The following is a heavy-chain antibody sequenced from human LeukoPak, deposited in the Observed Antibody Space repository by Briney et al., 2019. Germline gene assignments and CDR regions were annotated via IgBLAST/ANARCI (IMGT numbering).Heavy chain of an antibody. CDR2: INHSGST. V-gene: IGHV4-39*07. CDR1: GGSVSSGSYY. CDR3: ARGSMVRGVINYYYYGMDV. D-gene: IGHD3-10*01. Sequence: SETLSLTCTVSGGSVSSGSYYWSWIRQPPGKGPEWIGEINHSGSTNYNPSLKSRVTISVDTSKNQFSLKLSSVTAADTAVYYCARGSMVRGVINYYYYGMDVWGQGTTVTVSS. J-gene: IGHJ6*02.